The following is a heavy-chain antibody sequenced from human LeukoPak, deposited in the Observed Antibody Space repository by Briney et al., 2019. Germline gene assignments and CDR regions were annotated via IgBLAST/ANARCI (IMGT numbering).Heavy chain of an antibody. CDR3: ARQTGYFDY. CDR1: GDSVSSNIVA. J-gene: IGHJ4*02. CDR2: TYYRSKWYN. Sequence: SQTLSLTCAISGDSVSSNIVAWNWIRQSPWRGLEWLGRTYYRSKWYNDYAVSVKSRITINPDTSKNQFSLQLNSVTPEDTAVYYCARQTGYFDYWGQGTLVTVSS. V-gene: IGHV6-1*01.